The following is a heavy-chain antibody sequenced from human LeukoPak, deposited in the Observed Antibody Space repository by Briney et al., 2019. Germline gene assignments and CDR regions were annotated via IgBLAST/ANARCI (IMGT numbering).Heavy chain of an antibody. CDR1: ALTVSSYS. CDR3: ASVQGYDTVTGYGAFDY. V-gene: IGHV3-21*01. D-gene: IGHD3-9*01. Sequence: GGCLRPSRAPSALTVSSYSIKSVRQTPGRGREWVSSISIIISYTYYTHSVKGRSTISTTHAKNSLYLRMNRLPAEDTAVYYCASVQGYDTVTGYGAFDYWGQGTLVTVSS. CDR2: ISIIISYT. J-gene: IGHJ4*02.